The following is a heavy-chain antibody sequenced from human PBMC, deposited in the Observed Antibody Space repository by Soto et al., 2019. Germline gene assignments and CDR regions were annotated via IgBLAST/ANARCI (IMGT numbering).Heavy chain of an antibody. D-gene: IGHD6-25*01. V-gene: IGHV3-9*01. CDR3: AKGGDPYYSYYMDV. CDR2: ISWNIGSI. Sequence: EVQLVESGGGLVQPGRSLRLSCAASGFTFDDYAMHWVRQAPGKGLEWVSGISWNIGSIGYADSVKGRFTISRDNAKNSLYLQMKSLRVEDTALYYCAKGGDPYYSYYMDVWGKGTTVTVSS. J-gene: IGHJ6*03. CDR1: GFTFDDYA.